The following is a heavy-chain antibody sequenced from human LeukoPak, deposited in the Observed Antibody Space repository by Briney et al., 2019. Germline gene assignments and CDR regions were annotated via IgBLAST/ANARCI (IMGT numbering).Heavy chain of an antibody. Sequence: GGSLRLSCAASGFTFSSYAMSWVRQAPGKGLEWVSYISSSSNTIYYVDSVKGRFTISRDNAKNSLYLQMNSLRDEDTAVYYCARSLVTSAPWGAFDIWGLGTMVTVSS. J-gene: IGHJ3*02. CDR2: ISSSSNTI. V-gene: IGHV3-48*02. CDR3: ARSLVTSAPWGAFDI. D-gene: IGHD2-21*02. CDR1: GFTFSSYA.